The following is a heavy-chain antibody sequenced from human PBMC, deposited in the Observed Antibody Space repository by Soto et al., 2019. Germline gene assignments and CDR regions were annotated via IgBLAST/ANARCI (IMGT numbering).Heavy chain of an antibody. D-gene: IGHD3-22*01. Sequence: SVKGSCKASGGTFSSYAISWVRQAPGQGLEWMGGIIPIFGTANYAQKFQGRVTITADESTSTAYMELSSLRSEDTAVYYCARSYYYDSSGYPDPWGQGTLVTVSS. CDR2: IIPIFGTA. J-gene: IGHJ5*02. CDR3: ARSYYYDSSGYPDP. V-gene: IGHV1-69*13. CDR1: GGTFSSYA.